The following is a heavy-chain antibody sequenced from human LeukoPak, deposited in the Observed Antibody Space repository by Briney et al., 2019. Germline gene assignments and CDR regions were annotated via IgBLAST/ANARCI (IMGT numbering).Heavy chain of an antibody. V-gene: IGHV3-30*02. CDR2: IRYDGSNK. CDR1: GFTVSSNS. CDR3: AKRDVVGYCSGGNCYPFDY. D-gene: IGHD2-15*01. J-gene: IGHJ4*02. Sequence: GGSLRLSCTVSGFTVSSNSMSWVRQAPGKGLEWVAFIRYDGSNKYYADSVKGRFTISRDNSKNTLYLQMNSLRAEDTAVYYCAKRDVVGYCSGGNCYPFDYWGQGTLVTVSS.